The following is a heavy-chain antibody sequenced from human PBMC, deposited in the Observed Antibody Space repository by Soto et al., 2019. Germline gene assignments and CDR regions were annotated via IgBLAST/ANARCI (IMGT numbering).Heavy chain of an antibody. CDR1: GYTLTSYG. D-gene: IGHD3-22*01. Sequence: ASVKVSCKASGYTLTSYGISWVRQAPGQGLEWMGWISAYNGNTNYAQKLQGRVTMTTDTSTSTAYMELRSLRSDDTAVYYCARDTPQDSSGYRDYWGQGTLVTVSS. V-gene: IGHV1-18*04. CDR2: ISAYNGNT. J-gene: IGHJ4*02. CDR3: ARDTPQDSSGYRDY.